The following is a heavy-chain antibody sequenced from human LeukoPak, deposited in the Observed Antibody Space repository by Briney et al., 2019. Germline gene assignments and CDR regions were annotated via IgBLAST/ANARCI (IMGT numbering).Heavy chain of an antibody. CDR3: ARGGTVTTSAFDI. V-gene: IGHV1-69*04. J-gene: IGHJ3*02. CDR2: IIPILGIA. D-gene: IGHD4-17*01. Sequence: SVTVSFTASGGAFTCYAISWVRQAPGQGLEWMGRIIPILGIASYAQKFHGRVTITSDKSTSTAYMELSSLRSEHTAVYYCARGGTVTTSAFDIWGQGTTVTVSS. CDR1: GGAFTCYA.